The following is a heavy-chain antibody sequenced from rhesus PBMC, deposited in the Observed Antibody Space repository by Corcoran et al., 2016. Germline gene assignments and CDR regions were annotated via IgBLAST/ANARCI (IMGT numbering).Heavy chain of an antibody. CDR1: GDSISGYF. Sequence: QLQLQESGPGLVKPSETLSLTCAVSGDSISGYFWNWIRQPPGKGREWIGYIGGSSGNTYSTPSLKIRVTISTDTYKNPFSLKLSSMAAADTAVYYCARNYLDDYGNYRGKQDVWGQGLRVTVSS. D-gene: IGHD4-35*01. CDR3: ARNYLDDYGNYRGKQDV. CDR2: IGGSSGNT. J-gene: IGHJ3*01. V-gene: IGHV4-165*02.